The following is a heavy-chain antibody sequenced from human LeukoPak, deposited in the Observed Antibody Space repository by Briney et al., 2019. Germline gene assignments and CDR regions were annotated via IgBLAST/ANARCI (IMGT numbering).Heavy chain of an antibody. Sequence: PGGSLRLSCAASGFTFSSYSMNWVRQAPGKGLEWVSSISSSSSYIYYVDSVKGRFTISRDNAKNSLYLQMNSLRAEDTAVYYCARDPGELDYWGQGTLVTVSS. V-gene: IGHV3-21*01. J-gene: IGHJ4*02. CDR2: ISSSSSYI. D-gene: IGHD3-16*01. CDR1: GFTFSSYS. CDR3: ARDPGELDY.